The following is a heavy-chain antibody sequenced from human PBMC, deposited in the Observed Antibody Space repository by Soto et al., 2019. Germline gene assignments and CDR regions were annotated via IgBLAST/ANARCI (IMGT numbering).Heavy chain of an antibody. D-gene: IGHD5-12*01. Sequence: EVHLVESGGGLVQPGGSLRLSCAASGFTFNRFNMNWVRQAPGKGLEWVSYISGSSTSMYYADSGKGRFTISRDNAKNSGYMQMNCMRVEDTAVYYCARDHYSCDDLDFDSWGQGTLVTVSS. V-gene: IGHV3-48*01. J-gene: IGHJ4*02. CDR1: GFTFNRFN. CDR2: ISGSSTSM. CDR3: ARDHYSCDDLDFDS.